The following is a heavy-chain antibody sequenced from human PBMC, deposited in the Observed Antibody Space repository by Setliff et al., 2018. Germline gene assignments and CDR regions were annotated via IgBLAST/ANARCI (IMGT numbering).Heavy chain of an antibody. D-gene: IGHD6-19*01. CDR1: GGSISSGDYY. CDR3: PGEQCLDRPCYYYMDV. V-gene: IGHV4-30-4*08. J-gene: IGHJ6*03. Sequence: SETLSLTCTVSGGSISSGDYYWSWIRQPPGKGLEWIGYIYSSGSTYYNPSLKSRVSISVDTSKNQFSLKLSSVTAVYTAGYYCPGEQCLDRPCYYYMDVWDKGTTVTVSS. CDR2: IYSSGST.